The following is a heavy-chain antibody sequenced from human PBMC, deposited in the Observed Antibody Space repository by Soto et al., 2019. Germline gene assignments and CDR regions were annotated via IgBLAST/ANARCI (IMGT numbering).Heavy chain of an antibody. V-gene: IGHV4-34*01. Sequence: SETLSLTCAVYGGSFSGYYWSWIRQPPGKGLEWIGEINHSGITNYNPSLKSRVTISVDTSKNQFSLNLSSVTAADTAVYYCARVLGTDDDFWSGYPFFDYWGQGTLVTVSS. CDR3: ARVLGTDDDFWSGYPFFDY. J-gene: IGHJ4*02. D-gene: IGHD3-3*01. CDR1: GGSFSGYY. CDR2: INHSGIT.